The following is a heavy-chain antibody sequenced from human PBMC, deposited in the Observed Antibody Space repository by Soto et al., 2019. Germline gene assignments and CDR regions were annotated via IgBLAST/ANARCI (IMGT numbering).Heavy chain of an antibody. CDR2: IRSKAYGGTT. D-gene: IGHD6-19*01. CDR3: TRGRITVAGALYAMDG. Sequence: GGSLRLSCTASGFTFDDYAMSWFRQAPGKGLEWVGFIRSKAYGGTTENAASVKGRFTISRDDSKSIAYLQMNSLKTEDTAVYYCTRGRITVAGALYAMDGWGPGNTVTISS. CDR1: GFTFDDYA. V-gene: IGHV3-49*03. J-gene: IGHJ6*02.